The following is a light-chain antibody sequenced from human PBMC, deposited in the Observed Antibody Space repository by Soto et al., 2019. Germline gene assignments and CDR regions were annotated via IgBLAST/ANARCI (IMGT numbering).Light chain of an antibody. Sequence: IQMTQSPSSLSASVGDRVTITCRASQSINTYLNWYQQKPGKAPELLIYAASSFQSGVPSRFSGGGSGTDFTLTISSLQPEDFATYYCQQSFSTPRTFGGGTKVEIK. J-gene: IGKJ4*01. V-gene: IGKV1-39*01. CDR3: QQSFSTPRT. CDR2: AAS. CDR1: QSINTY.